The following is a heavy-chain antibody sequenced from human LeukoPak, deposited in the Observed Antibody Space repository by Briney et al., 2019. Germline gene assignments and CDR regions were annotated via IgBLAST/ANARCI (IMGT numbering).Heavy chain of an antibody. CDR1: GFSLRTTGVG. Sequence: SGPTLVKPPQTLTLTCTFSGFSLRTTGVGVGWIRQPPGMALEWLALTYWNDDKRYSPSLKSRLTFTKDTSKNHVVLTMTTMDPVDTATYYCAHAGPWEVYFDYWGQGTLVTVSS. J-gene: IGHJ4*02. CDR3: AHAGPWEVYFDY. CDR2: TYWNDDK. V-gene: IGHV2-5*01. D-gene: IGHD1-26*01.